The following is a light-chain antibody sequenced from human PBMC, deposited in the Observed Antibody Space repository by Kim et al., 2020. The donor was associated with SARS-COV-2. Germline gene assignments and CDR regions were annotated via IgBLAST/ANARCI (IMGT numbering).Light chain of an antibody. CDR1: QDITNY. CDR3: QQYDNVPLT. V-gene: IGKV1-33*01. Sequence: DIQMTQSPSSLSASVGDRVTITCQASQDITNYLNWYQQRPGKAPKLLIYDASNLQTGVPSRFSGSGSGTDFTFTVSSLQPEDVATYYCQQYDNVPLTFGPGTKVDIK. J-gene: IGKJ3*01. CDR2: DAS.